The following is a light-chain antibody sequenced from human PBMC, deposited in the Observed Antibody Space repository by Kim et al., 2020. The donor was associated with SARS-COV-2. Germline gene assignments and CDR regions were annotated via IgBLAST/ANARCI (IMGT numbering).Light chain of an antibody. CDR2: GAS. J-gene: IGKJ2*01. V-gene: IGKV3-15*01. CDR3: QQYNSWPPYT. CDR1: QDVTSN. Sequence: EIVMTQSPATLSVSPGERVTLSCRASQDVTSNLAWYQKKPGQAPRLLIYGASTRATGIPVRFIGSGSGTEFTLTISSLQSADFAVYYCQQYNSWPPYTFGQGTKLEIK.